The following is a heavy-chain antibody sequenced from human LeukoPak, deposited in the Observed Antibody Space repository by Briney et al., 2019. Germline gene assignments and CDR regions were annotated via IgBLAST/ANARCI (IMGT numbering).Heavy chain of an antibody. V-gene: IGHV1-2*02. D-gene: IGHD2-2*01. CDR2: INPNSGGT. CDR1: GYTFTGYF. Sequence: ASVKVSCKASGYTFTGYFMHWLRHAPGQGLEWMGWINPNSGGTNYAQKFQGRVTMTRDTSISTAYMELSRLRSDDTVVYYSTRGSSTSYYYMDVWGKGTTVTVSS. J-gene: IGHJ6*03. CDR3: TRGSSTSYYYMDV.